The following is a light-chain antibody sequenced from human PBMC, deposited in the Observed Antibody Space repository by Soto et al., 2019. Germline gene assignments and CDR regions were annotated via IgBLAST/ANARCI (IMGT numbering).Light chain of an antibody. J-gene: IGLJ3*02. CDR3: AAWDDSLNTWL. V-gene: IGLV1-47*02. Sequence: QSVLTQPPSASGTPGQRVTISCSGSSSHMGSYYVHWYQHLPGTAPKVLIYSNDERPSGVPDRFSGSKSGTSASLAISGLRSEDEADYYCAAWDDSLNTWLFGGGTKLTVL. CDR2: SND. CDR1: SSHMGSYY.